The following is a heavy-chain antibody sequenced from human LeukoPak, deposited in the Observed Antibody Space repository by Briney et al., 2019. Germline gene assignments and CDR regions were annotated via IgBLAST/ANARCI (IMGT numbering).Heavy chain of an antibody. CDR3: ARDTTVTLFDY. J-gene: IGHJ4*02. Sequence: GGSLRLSCAASGFTVSSNYMSWVRQAPGKGLEWEANIKQDGSEKYYVDSVKGRFTISRDNAKNSLYLQMNSLRAEDTAVYYCARDTTVTLFDYWGQGTLVTVSS. CDR2: IKQDGSEK. D-gene: IGHD4-11*01. V-gene: IGHV3-7*01. CDR1: GFTVSSNY.